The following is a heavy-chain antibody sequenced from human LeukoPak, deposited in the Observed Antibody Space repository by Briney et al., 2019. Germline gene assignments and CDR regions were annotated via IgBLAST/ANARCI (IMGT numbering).Heavy chain of an antibody. CDR3: APTPPEDYDDSGYFDY. Sequence: AASVKVSCKASGYTFTAYYVHWVRQAPGQGLEWMGWINPNSGGTKYAQKFQGRVTMTRDTSISTAYMELTRLRSDDTAMYYCAPTPPEDYDDSGYFDYWGQGILVIVSS. CDR1: GYTFTAYY. V-gene: IGHV1-2*02. CDR2: INPNSGGT. J-gene: IGHJ4*02. D-gene: IGHD3-22*01.